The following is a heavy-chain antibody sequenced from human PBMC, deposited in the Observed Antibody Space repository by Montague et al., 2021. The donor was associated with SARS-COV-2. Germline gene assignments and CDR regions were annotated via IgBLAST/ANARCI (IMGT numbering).Heavy chain of an antibody. J-gene: IGHJ3*02. CDR1: GASISSGGYY. V-gene: IGHV4-31*03. D-gene: IGHD3-22*01. CDR2: IDYSGST. CDR3: ARVQGITMIVVVIGAFDI. Sequence: TLSLTCTVSGASISSGGYYWSWIRQHPGKGLEWIGYIDYSGSTYYNPSLKSRVTISVDTSKNQFSLKLRSVTAADTAVYYCARVQGITMIVVVIGAFDIWGQGTMVTVSS.